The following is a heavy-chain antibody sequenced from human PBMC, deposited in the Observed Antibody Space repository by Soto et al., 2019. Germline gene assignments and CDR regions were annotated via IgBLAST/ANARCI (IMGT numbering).Heavy chain of an antibody. CDR2: INHSGST. D-gene: IGHD3-10*01. V-gene: IGHV4-34*01. CDR1: GGSFSGYY. Sequence: SETLSLTCAVYGGSFSGYYWSWIRQPPGKGLEWIGEINHSGSTNYNPSLKSRVTISVDTSKNQFSLKLSSVTAADTAVYYCARQRGVLGSYYYGSGRDFDYWGQGTLVTVSS. CDR3: ARQRGVLGSYYYGSGRDFDY. J-gene: IGHJ4*02.